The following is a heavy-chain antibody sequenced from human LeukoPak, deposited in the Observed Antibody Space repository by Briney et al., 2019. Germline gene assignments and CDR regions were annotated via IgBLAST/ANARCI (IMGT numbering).Heavy chain of an antibody. CDR1: GFTFSSYS. Sequence: GGSLRLSCAASGFTFSSYSMNWVRQAPGKGLEWVSLISWYSGITYYADTEKGRFTISRDNSKNSLYLQMNSLRTEDTALYYCAKSRTIPGYSYGLDAFDIWGQGTMVTVSS. V-gene: IGHV3-43*01. CDR2: ISWYSGIT. D-gene: IGHD5-18*01. CDR3: AKSRTIPGYSYGLDAFDI. J-gene: IGHJ3*02.